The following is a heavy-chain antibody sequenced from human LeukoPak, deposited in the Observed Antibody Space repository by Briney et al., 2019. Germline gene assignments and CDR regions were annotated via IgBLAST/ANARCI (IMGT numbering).Heavy chain of an antibody. CDR2: ISGNGGST. D-gene: IGHD5-18*01. V-gene: IGHV3-23*01. J-gene: IGHJ4*02. CDR1: GFTFSTYE. Sequence: GGSLRLSCAASGFTFSTYEMNWVRQAPGTGLEWVSAISGNGGSTYYADSVKGRFTIFRDNSKNTLSLQMNSLRAEDTAVYYCAKGIELWLTYFDHWGQGTLVTASS. CDR3: AKGIELWLTYFDH.